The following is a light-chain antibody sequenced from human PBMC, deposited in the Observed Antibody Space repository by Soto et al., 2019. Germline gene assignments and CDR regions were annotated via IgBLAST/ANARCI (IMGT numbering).Light chain of an antibody. Sequence: DIVMTQSPLSLLVTPGEPASISCRSSQSLLHSNGYNYLDWYLQKPGQSPQLLIYLGSNRASGVPDRFSGSGSGKDFTLKISRVEAEDVGVYYCMQALQTSYTFGQGTKLEIK. CDR1: QSLLHSNGYNY. J-gene: IGKJ2*01. CDR3: MQALQTSYT. CDR2: LGS. V-gene: IGKV2-28*01.